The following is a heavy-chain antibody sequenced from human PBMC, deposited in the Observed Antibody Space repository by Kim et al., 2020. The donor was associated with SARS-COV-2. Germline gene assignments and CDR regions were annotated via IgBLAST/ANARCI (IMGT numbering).Heavy chain of an antibody. CDR1: GYTFSNYD. CDR2: ISASSGNT. V-gene: IGHV1-18*01. Sequence: ASVKVSCKASGYTFSNYDINWVRQVPGQGLEWMGWISASSGNTNSAQSLQGRVTMTTDTSTSTAYLELRSLRSEDTAIYYCAQAVYPTRSSYYYDFEYWG. J-gene: IGHJ4*01. CDR3: AQAVYPTRSSYYYDFEY. D-gene: IGHD3-16*01.